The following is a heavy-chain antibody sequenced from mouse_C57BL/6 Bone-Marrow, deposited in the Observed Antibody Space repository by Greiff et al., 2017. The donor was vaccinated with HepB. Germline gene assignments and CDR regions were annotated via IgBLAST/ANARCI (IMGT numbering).Heavy chain of an antibody. CDR2: IHPNSGST. D-gene: IGHD1-1*01. CDR3: ARRGILLRFDY. CDR1: GYTFTSYW. V-gene: IGHV1-64*01. Sequence: VQLQQPGAELVKPGASVKLSCKASGYTFTSYWMHWVKQRPGQGLEWIGMIHPNSGSTNYNEKFKSKATLTVDKSSSTAYMQLSSLTSEDSAVYYCARRGILLRFDYWGQGTTLTVSS. J-gene: IGHJ2*01.